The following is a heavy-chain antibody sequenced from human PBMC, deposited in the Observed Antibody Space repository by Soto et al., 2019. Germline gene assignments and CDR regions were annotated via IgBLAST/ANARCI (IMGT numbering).Heavy chain of an antibody. CDR2: ISYDGSNK. V-gene: IGHV3-30-3*01. CDR3: ARDYYRFNSGYGFSMDV. CDR1: GFTFSSYA. D-gene: IGHD5-12*01. Sequence: QVQLVESGGGVVQPGRSLRLSCAASGFTFSSYAMHWVRQAPGKGLEWVAVISYDGSNKYYADSVKGRFTISRDNSKNTLYLQINSLRAGDTAVYYCARDYYRFNSGYGFSMDVWGQGTTVTVSS. J-gene: IGHJ6*02.